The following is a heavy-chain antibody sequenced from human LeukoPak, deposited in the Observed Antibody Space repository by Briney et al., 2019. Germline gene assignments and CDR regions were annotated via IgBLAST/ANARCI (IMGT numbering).Heavy chain of an antibody. V-gene: IGHV4-61*02. J-gene: IGHJ5*02. CDR3: ARAREGAAAGPRMNWFDP. CDR1: GGSISSGSYY. CDR2: IYTSGST. Sequence: NPSQTLSLTCTVSGGSISSGSYYWSWIRQPAGKGLEWIGRIYTSGSTNYNPSLKSRVTMSVDTSKNQFSLKLSSVTAADTAVYYCARAREGAAAGPRMNWFDPWGQGTLVTVSS. D-gene: IGHD6-13*01.